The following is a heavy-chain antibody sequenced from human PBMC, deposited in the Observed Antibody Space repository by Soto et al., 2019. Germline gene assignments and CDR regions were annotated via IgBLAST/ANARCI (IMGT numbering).Heavy chain of an antibody. CDR2: IYHSGST. CDR3: ARDKITGVFDY. D-gene: IGHD2-8*02. J-gene: IGHJ4*02. CDR1: GGSISSGDYY. V-gene: IGHV4-30-4*01. Sequence: PSETLSLTCTVSGGSISSGDYYWSWIRQPPGKGLEWIGYIYHSGSTNYNPSLKSRVTISVDTSKNQFSLKLTSVTAADTAVYYCARDKITGVFDYWGQGTLVTVSS.